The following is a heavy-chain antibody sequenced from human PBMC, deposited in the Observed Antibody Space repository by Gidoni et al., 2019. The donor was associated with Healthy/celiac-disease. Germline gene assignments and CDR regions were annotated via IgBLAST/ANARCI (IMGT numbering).Heavy chain of an antibody. J-gene: IGHJ4*02. CDR2: INPNSGGT. Sequence: HVQLLQSGAEVTTPGASVKVSCKASGYTFTGYYMHWVRQAPGQGLEWMGWINPNSGGTNYAQKFQGRVTMTRDTSISTAYMELSRLRSDDTAVYYCARWWDELVPADYWGQGTLVTVSS. CDR3: ARWWDELVPADY. CDR1: GYTFTGYY. D-gene: IGHD6-13*01. V-gene: IGHV1-2*02.